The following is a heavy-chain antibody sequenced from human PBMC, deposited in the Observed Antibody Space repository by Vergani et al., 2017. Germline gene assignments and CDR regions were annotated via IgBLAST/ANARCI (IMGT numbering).Heavy chain of an antibody. Sequence: EVQLVESGGGLVQPGGSLKLSCAASGFTFSGSAMHWVRQASGKGLEWVGRIRSKANSYATAYAASVKCRFTISRDDSKNTAYLQMNSLKTEDTAVYYCTRRSLLWSYGMDVWGQGTTVTVSS. CDR3: TRRSLLWSYGMDV. J-gene: IGHJ6*02. V-gene: IGHV3-73*01. CDR2: IRSKANSYAT. CDR1: GFTFSGSA. D-gene: IGHD3-10*01.